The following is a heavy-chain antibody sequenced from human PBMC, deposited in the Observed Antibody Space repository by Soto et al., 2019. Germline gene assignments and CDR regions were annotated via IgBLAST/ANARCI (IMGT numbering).Heavy chain of an antibody. Sequence: ASVKVSCKASGGTFSSYAISWVRQAPGQGLEWMGGIIPIFGTANYAQKFQGRVTITADESTSTAYMELSSLRSEDTAVYYCARSGSMVRGVTLDGMDVWGQGTTVTVSS. V-gene: IGHV1-69*13. CDR1: GGTFSSYA. J-gene: IGHJ6*02. D-gene: IGHD3-10*01. CDR2: IIPIFGTA. CDR3: ARSGSMVRGVTLDGMDV.